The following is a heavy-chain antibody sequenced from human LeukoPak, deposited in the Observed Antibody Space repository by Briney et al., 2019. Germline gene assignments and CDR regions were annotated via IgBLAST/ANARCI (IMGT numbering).Heavy chain of an antibody. CDR2: ISGSGGST. CDR3: AKVGGYSYGPNDY. J-gene: IGHJ4*02. Sequence: PGGSLRLSCAASGFTFSSYAMSWVRQASGKGLEWVSAISGSGGSTYYADSVKGRFTISRDNSKNTLYLQMNSLRAEDTAVYYCAKVGGYSYGPNDYWGQGTLVTVSS. CDR1: GFTFSSYA. V-gene: IGHV3-23*01. D-gene: IGHD5-18*01.